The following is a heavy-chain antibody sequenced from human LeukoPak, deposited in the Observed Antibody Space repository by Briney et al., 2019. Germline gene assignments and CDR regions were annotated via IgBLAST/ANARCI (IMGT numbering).Heavy chain of an antibody. D-gene: IGHD2-15*01. CDR1: GYTFTSYD. CDR2: INPNSGGT. V-gene: IGHV1-2*02. CDR3: ARSRRVRCSGGSCYSDYYYYYMDV. J-gene: IGHJ6*03. Sequence: ASVKVSCKASGYTFTSYDINWVRQAPGQGLEWMGWINPNSGGTNYAQKFQGRVTMTRDTSISTAYMELSRLRSDDTAVYYCARSRRVRCSGGSCYSDYYYYYMDVWGKGTTVTVSS.